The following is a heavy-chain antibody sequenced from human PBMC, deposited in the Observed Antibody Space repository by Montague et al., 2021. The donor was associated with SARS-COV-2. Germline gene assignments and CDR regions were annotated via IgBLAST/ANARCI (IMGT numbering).Heavy chain of an antibody. Sequence: SLRLSCAASGFTFSTYCMSWVRQAPGKGLEWVAYIRPDGSDKYYVDSVRGRFTMSRDNAKNSLYLQMNNLGAEDTAVYYCARDWPGAGEQNFDYWGQGTLVTV. CDR2: IRPDGSDK. V-gene: IGHV3-7*01. D-gene: IGHD7-27*01. CDR1: GFTFSTYC. J-gene: IGHJ4*02. CDR3: ARDWPGAGEQNFDY.